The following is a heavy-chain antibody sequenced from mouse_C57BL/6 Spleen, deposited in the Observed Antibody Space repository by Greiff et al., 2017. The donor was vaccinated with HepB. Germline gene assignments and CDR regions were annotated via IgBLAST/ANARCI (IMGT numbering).Heavy chain of an antibody. Sequence: VQLQQSGAELVKPGASVKMSCKASGYTFTSYWITWVKQRPGQGLEWIGDIYPGSGSTNYNEKFKSKATLTVDTSSSTAYMQLSSLTSEDSAFYDWARGKLGYFDYWGQGTSVTVSS. CDR3: ARGKLGYFDY. J-gene: IGHJ4*01. D-gene: IGHD4-1*01. CDR1: GYTFTSYW. CDR2: IYPGSGST. V-gene: IGHV1-55*01.